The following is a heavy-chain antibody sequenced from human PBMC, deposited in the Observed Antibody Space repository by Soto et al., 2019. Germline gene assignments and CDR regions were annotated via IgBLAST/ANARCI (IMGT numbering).Heavy chain of an antibody. CDR3: ARGAMGNYYNDY. Sequence: EVHLVESGGGLVQSGGSLRLSCAASGFTFSRYWMHWVRQAPGKGLVWVSRIKGDGISTNYADSVKGRFTISRDNAKDTVFLQMNGLSADDTAVYYCARGAMGNYYNDYWGQGTLVTVSS. CDR2: IKGDGIST. CDR1: GFTFSRYW. V-gene: IGHV3-74*01. D-gene: IGHD3-10*01. J-gene: IGHJ4*02.